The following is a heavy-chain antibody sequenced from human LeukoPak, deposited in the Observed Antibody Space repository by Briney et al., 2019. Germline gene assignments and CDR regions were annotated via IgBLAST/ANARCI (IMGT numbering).Heavy chain of an antibody. V-gene: IGHV3-23*01. J-gene: IGHJ4*02. CDR2: ISGSGDRT. D-gene: IGHD5-18*01. Sequence: PGGSLRLSCAASGFTFSTYGMYWVRQAPGKGLEWVSGISGSGDRTYYADSVKGRFTISRDNSKNTLYLQMSSLRDEDTAVYYCARDSGWIQFHYWGQGTQVTVSS. CDR1: GFTFSTYG. CDR3: ARDSGWIQFHY.